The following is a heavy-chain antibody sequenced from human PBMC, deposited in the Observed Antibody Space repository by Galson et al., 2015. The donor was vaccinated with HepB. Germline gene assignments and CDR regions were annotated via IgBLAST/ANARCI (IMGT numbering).Heavy chain of an antibody. D-gene: IGHD4-17*01. CDR3: ARDRVLRSLGYWYFDL. CDR1: GFTFSSYG. CDR2: IWYDGSNK. J-gene: IGHJ2*01. V-gene: IGHV3-33*08. Sequence: SLRLSCAASGFTFSSYGMHWVRQAPGKGLEWVAVIWYDGSNKYYADSVKGRFTISRDNLKKMVYLQMNSLGAEDTAVYYCARDRVLRSLGYWYFDLWGRGTLVTVSS.